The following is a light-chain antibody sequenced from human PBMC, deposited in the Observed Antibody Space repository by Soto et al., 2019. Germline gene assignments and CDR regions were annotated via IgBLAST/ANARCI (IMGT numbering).Light chain of an antibody. CDR1: SSDVGSYNY. V-gene: IGLV2-14*01. CDR3: SSYSSNSTLL. J-gene: IGLJ2*01. Sequence: QSALPQPASVSGSPGQSITISCTGTSSDVGSYNYVSWYQQHPGKAPKLMIYEGSTRPSGVSNRCAGSKSGNTASLTISGLQAEDEADYYCSSYSSNSTLLFGGGTKLTVL. CDR2: EGS.